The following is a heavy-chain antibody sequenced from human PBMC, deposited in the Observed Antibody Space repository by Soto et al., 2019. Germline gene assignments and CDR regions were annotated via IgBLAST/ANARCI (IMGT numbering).Heavy chain of an antibody. V-gene: IGHV4-4*02. J-gene: IGHJ5*02. CDR3: ARHGYCSGGSCYGYWFDP. Sequence: SETLSLTCAVSGGSISSSNWLSWVRQPPGKGLGWIGEIYHSGSTNYNPSLKSRVTISVDKSKNQFSLKLSSVTAADTAVYYCARHGYCSGGSCYGYWFDPWGQGTLVTVSS. CDR2: IYHSGST. CDR1: GGSISSSNW. D-gene: IGHD2-15*01.